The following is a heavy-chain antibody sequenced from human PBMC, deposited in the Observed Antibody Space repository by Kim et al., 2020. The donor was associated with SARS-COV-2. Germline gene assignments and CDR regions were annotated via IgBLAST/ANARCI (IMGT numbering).Heavy chain of an antibody. D-gene: IGHD3-9*01. J-gene: IGHJ5*02. CDR3: ARASWGYYDILTGSLDP. V-gene: IGHV4-59*01. Sequence: HRRRVTISVDTSKNQFSLKLSSVTAADTAVYYCARASWGYYDILTGSLDPWGQGTLVTVSS.